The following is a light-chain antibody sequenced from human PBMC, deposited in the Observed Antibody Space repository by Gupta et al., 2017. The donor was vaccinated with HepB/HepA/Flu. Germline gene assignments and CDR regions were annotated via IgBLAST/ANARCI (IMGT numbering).Light chain of an antibody. J-gene: IGLJ2*01. V-gene: IGLV2-23*02. CDR3: YAYEGSISMVV. Sequence: HSALTQPASVSGSPGQSITISCTGTSSDIGTYDLVSWYQQHPGKAPKLMIYEVTKRPSGVPNRFSGSKSGNTASLTITGTQAEEEADYYCYAYEGSISMVVFGGGTKLTVL. CDR2: EVT. CDR1: SSDIGTYDL.